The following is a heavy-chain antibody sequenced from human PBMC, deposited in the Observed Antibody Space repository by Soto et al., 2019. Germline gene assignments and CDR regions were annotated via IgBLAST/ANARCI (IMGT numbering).Heavy chain of an antibody. CDR1: GFTFSRYA. V-gene: IGHV3-33*06. Sequence: LRLSCAASGFTFSRYAMHWFRQAPGKGLEWVAVIWYDGSVKYYADSVKGRFTVSRDNSKSTLYLQLNSLRADDTAVYHCAKEIKLSAMEDGGQGATVKVSS. CDR3: AKEIKLSAMED. J-gene: IGHJ6*02. CDR2: IWYDGSVK. D-gene: IGHD6-25*01.